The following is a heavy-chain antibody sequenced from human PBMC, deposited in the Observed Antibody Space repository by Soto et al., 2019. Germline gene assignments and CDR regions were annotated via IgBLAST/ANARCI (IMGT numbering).Heavy chain of an antibody. J-gene: IGHJ4*02. CDR3: AKLKWLPRSNFDY. CDR1: GFTFSSYA. D-gene: IGHD6-19*01. V-gene: IGHV3-23*01. CDR2: ISGSGGST. Sequence: EVQLLESGGGLVQPGGSLRLSCAASGFTFSSYAMSWVRQAPGKGLEWVSAISGSGGSTYYADSVKGRFTISRDNSKNQLYLQMNSLRAEDTAVYYCAKLKWLPRSNFDYWGQGTLVTVSS.